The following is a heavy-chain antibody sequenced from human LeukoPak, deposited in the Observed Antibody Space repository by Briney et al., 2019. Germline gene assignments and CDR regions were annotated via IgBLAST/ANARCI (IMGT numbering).Heavy chain of an antibody. CDR2: ISGSGGST. J-gene: IGHJ4*02. V-gene: IGHV3-23*01. CDR1: GFTFSTYV. CDR3: AKDLVVGATYFDY. Sequence: GGSLRLSCAASGFTFSTYVMSWVRQAPGKGLEWVSAISGSGGSTYYADSVKGRFTISRDNSKNTLYLQMNSLRAEDTAVYYCAKDLVVGATYFDYWGRGTLVTVSS. D-gene: IGHD1-26*01.